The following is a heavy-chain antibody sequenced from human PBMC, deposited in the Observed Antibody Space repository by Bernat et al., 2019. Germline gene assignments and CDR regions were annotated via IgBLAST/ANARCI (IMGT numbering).Heavy chain of an antibody. CDR2: ICDGGSNE. D-gene: IGHD1-26*01. Sequence: QVQLVESGGGVVQPGRSLRHSCAASGFTFSDNGMHWVRLAPGKGLEWVAVICDGGSNENFAESVKGRFTISRDDSEGTLYLQMNSLRAEDSALYYCAREHIVGSTRGFDYWGQGTLVTVSS. CDR1: GFTFSDNG. CDR3: AREHIVGSTRGFDY. J-gene: IGHJ4*02. V-gene: IGHV3-33*01.